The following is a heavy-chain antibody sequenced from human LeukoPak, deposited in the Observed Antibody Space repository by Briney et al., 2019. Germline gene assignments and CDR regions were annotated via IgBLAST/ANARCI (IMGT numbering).Heavy chain of an antibody. J-gene: IGHJ4*02. Sequence: PGGSLRLSCAASGFTFSSYAMHWVRQAPGKGLEWVAVISYDGSNKYYADSVKGRFTISRDNSKNTLYLQMNSLRAEDTAVYYCARGGSYLDYWGQGTLVTVSS. D-gene: IGHD3-16*01. V-gene: IGHV3-30-3*01. CDR2: ISYDGSNK. CDR3: ARGGSYLDY. CDR1: GFTFSSYA.